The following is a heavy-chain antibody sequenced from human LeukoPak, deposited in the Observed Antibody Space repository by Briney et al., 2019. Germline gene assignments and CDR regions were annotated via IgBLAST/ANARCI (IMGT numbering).Heavy chain of an antibody. J-gene: IGHJ4*02. D-gene: IGHD3-22*01. Sequence: GESLKISCKGSGYSFTSYWIGWVRQMAGKGLEWMGIIYPGDSDTRYSPSFQGQVTISADKSISTAYLQWSSLKASDTAMYYCARHYYDNSGHPNFDYWGQGTLVTVSS. CDR2: IYPGDSDT. CDR3: ARHYYDNSGHPNFDY. CDR1: GYSFTSYW. V-gene: IGHV5-51*01.